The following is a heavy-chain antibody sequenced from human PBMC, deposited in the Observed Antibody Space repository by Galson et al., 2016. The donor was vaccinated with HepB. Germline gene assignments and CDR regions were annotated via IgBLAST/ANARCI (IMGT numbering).Heavy chain of an antibody. CDR2: INAGNGNT. Sequence: SVKVSCKASGYTFTSYIMHRVRQAPGQRLEWMGWINAGNGNTKYSQKFQARVTITRDTSTSTAYMELSSLRSEATAVLYCATIAGDTTYWGQGTLVTVSP. J-gene: IGHJ4*02. V-gene: IGHV1-3*01. CDR1: GYTFTSYI. D-gene: IGHD1-26*01. CDR3: ATIAGDTTY.